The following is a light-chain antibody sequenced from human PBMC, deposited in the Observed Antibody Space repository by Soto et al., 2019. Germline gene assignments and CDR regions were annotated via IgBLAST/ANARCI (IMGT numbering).Light chain of an antibody. CDR3: QQYGSSPLT. CDR2: GAS. V-gene: IGKV3-20*01. Sequence: EIVLTQSPGTLSLSPGERATLSCRASQSCSSYLAWYQQKPGQAPRLLMYGASSRATGTPDRFSGSGSGTDFTLTISRLEPEDFAVYYCQQYGSSPLTFXGGPRWISN. J-gene: IGKJ4*01. CDR1: QSCSSY.